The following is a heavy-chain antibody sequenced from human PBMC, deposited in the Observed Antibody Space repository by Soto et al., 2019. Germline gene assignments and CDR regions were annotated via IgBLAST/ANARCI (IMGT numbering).Heavy chain of an antibody. D-gene: IGHD3-22*01. Sequence: ASVKVSCKASGYTFTSYGISWVRQAPGQGLEWMGWISAYNGNTNYAQKLQGRVTMTTDTSTSTAYMELRSLRSDDTAVYYCARDQGKYYYDSSGYYWLFDYWGQGNLVTVSS. CDR1: GYTFTSYG. CDR3: ARDQGKYYYDSSGYYWLFDY. V-gene: IGHV1-18*01. CDR2: ISAYNGNT. J-gene: IGHJ4*02.